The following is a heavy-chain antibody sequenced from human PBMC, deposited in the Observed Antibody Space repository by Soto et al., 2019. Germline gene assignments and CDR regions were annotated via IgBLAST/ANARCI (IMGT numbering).Heavy chain of an antibody. CDR1: GFALTTLGMS. Sequence: ESGPTLVNPTQTLTLTCSFSGFALTTLGMSVSWVRQPPGKALEWLALINWEDDKYYSPSLKTRLTISKDTSKNRVLLTMTNLDPVDTATYYCVWGEVPSTMVMYFDYWGQGTLVTVSS. V-gene: IGHV2-70*20. CDR2: INWEDDK. CDR3: VWGEVPSTMVMYFDY. D-gene: IGHD3-10*01. J-gene: IGHJ4*02.